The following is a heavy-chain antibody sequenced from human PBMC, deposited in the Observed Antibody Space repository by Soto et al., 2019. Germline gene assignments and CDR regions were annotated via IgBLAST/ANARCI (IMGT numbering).Heavy chain of an antibody. CDR1: GGSISSYY. J-gene: IGHJ4*02. Sequence: SETLSLTCTVSGGSISSYYWSWIRQPPGKGLEWIGYIYYSGSTNYNPSLKSRVTISVDTSKNQFSLKLSSVTAADTAVYYCARLSERRSRGWFDYWGQGTLVTVSS. CDR2: IYYSGST. V-gene: IGHV4-59*01. D-gene: IGHD6-19*01. CDR3: ARLSERRSRGWFDY.